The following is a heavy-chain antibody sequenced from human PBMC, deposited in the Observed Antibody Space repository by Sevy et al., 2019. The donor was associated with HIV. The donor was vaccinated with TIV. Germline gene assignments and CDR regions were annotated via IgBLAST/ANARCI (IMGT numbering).Heavy chain of an antibody. J-gene: IGHJ6*02. V-gene: IGHV3-30*02. Sequence: GVSLRLSCAASGFTFSSYGMHWVRRAPGKGLEWVACLRYDGSNKDYADSVKGRFTISRDNSKNTLYLQMNSLRAEDMAVYYCAKDGYCSSTTCYLVIYYYYGMDVWGQGTTVTVSS. CDR2: LRYDGSNK. CDR3: AKDGYCSSTTCYLVIYYYYGMDV. CDR1: GFTFSSYG. D-gene: IGHD2-2*03.